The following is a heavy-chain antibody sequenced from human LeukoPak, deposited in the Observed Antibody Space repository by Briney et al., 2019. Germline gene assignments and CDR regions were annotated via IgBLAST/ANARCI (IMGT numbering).Heavy chain of an antibody. J-gene: IGHJ4*02. CDR3: ARRGDILTDYAFDY. CDR2: IYYSGTT. CDR1: GGSINSNSHH. Sequence: KPSETLSLTCSVSGGSINSNSHHWDWIRQAPGKGLEWLGNIYYSGTTSYNPSLKSRVTISVDTSKNQFSLRLSSVTAADTAVYYCARRGDILTDYAFDYWGQGTLVTVSS. V-gene: IGHV4-39*01. D-gene: IGHD3-9*01.